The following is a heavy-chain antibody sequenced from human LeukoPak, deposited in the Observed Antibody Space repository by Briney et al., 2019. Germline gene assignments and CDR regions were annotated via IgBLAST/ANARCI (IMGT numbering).Heavy chain of an antibody. CDR2: ISSSSSYI. D-gene: IGHD6-19*01. CDR3: AREDSSGWYYFDY. CDR1: GFTFSSYS. J-gene: IGHJ4*02. V-gene: IGHV3-21*01. Sequence: GGSLRLSCAASGFTFSSYSMNWVRQAPGKGLESVSSISSSSSYIYYADSVKGRFTISRDNAKNSLYLQMNSLRAEDTAVYYCAREDSSGWYYFDYWGQGTLVTVSS.